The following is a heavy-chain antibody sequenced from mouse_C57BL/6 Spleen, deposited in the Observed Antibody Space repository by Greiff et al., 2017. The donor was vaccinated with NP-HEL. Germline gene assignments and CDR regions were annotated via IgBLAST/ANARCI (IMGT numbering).Heavy chain of an antibody. V-gene: IGHV1-59*01. J-gene: IGHJ1*03. CDR2: IDPSDSYT. CDR1: GYTFTSYW. Sequence: QVQLQQPGAELVRPGTSVKLSCKASGYTFTSYWMHWVKQRPGQGLEWIGVIDPSDSYTNYNQKFKGKATLTVDTSSSTAYMQLSSLTSEYSAVYYCARAPITTVVVKGYFDVWGTGTTVTVSS. D-gene: IGHD1-1*01. CDR3: ARAPITTVVVKGYFDV.